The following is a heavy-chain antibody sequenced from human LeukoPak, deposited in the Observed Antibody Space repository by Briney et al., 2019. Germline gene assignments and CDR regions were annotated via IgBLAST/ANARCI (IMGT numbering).Heavy chain of an antibody. CDR3: ASGDYFDQ. Sequence: SETLSLTCTFSGGSINSYYWSWIRQPAGEGLEWIGRIYTSGNTNYNPSLKSRVTMSVDTSKNQFSLNLSSVTAADTAVYYCASGDYFDQWGQGTLVTVSS. J-gene: IGHJ4*02. V-gene: IGHV4-4*07. CDR2: IYTSGNT. CDR1: GGSINSYY.